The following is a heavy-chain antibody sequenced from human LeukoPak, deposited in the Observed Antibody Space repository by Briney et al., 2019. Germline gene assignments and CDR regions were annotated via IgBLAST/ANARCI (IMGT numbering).Heavy chain of an antibody. V-gene: IGHV4-59*01. J-gene: IGHJ4*02. CDR2: IYYSGST. CDR1: GGSISSYY. D-gene: IGHD1-7*01. CDR3: ARINNWSYYYFDY. Sequence: SETLSLTCTVSGGSISSYYWSWIRQPPGKGLEWIGYIYYSGSTNCNPSLKSRVTISVDTSKNQFSLKLSSVTAADTAVYYCARINNWSYYYFDYWGQGTLVTVSS.